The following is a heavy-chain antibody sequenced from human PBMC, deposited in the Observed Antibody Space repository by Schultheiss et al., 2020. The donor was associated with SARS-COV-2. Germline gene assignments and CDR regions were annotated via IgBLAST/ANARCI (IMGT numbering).Heavy chain of an antibody. V-gene: IGHV1-8*01. CDR3: ARLNWNAYYYYGMDV. CDR2: MNPNSGNT. CDR1: GYTFTSYD. D-gene: IGHD1-20*01. Sequence: ASVKVSCKASGYTFTSYDINWVRQATGQGLEWMGWMNPNSGNTGYAQKFQGRVTMTRNTSISTAYMELSSLRSEDTAVYYCARLNWNAYYYYGMDVWGQGTTVTVSS. J-gene: IGHJ6*02.